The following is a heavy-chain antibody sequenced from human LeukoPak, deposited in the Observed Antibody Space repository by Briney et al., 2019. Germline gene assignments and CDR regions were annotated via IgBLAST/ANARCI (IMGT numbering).Heavy chain of an antibody. J-gene: IGHJ4*02. CDR2: ISGSGGST. D-gene: IGHD6-6*01. CDR3: AKDLGVVPIAAPLY. CDR1: GFTFSSYA. V-gene: IGHV3-23*01. Sequence: GGSLRLSCAASGFTFSSYAMSWVRQAPGKGLEWVSAISGSGGSTYYADSVKGRFTISRDNSKNTLYLQMNSLRAEDTAVYYCAKDLGVVPIAAPLYWGQGTLVTVSS.